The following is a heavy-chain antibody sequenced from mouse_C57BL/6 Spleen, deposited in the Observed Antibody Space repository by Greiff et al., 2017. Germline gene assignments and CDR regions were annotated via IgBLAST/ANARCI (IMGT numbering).Heavy chain of an antibody. J-gene: IGHJ2*01. CDR2: ISSGSSTI. V-gene: IGHV5-17*01. Sequence: EVKLVESGGGLVKPGGSLKLSCAASGFTFSDYGMHWVRQAPEKGLEWVAYISSGSSTIYYADTVKGRFTISRDNAKNTLFLQMTSLRSEDTAMYYCARAPTLYYGSSYGYYFDYWGKGTTLTVSS. CDR1: GFTFSDYG. D-gene: IGHD1-1*01. CDR3: ARAPTLYYGSSYGYYFDY.